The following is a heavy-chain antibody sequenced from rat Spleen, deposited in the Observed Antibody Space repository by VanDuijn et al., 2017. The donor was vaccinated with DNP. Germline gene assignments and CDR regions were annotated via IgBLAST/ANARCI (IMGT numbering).Heavy chain of an antibody. J-gene: IGHJ2*01. CDR1: GFTFTNYG. V-gene: IGHV5S14*01. CDR2: ISTGGDDT. Sequence: EVQLVETGGGLVQPGRSLKLSWVGSGFTFTNYGMAWVRQTPTKGLEWVASISTGGDDTYYRDSVKGRFSISRDNVKNTQYLQMDSLRSEDTATYYCARHYYDGSYYYHSFFDYWGQGVMVTVSS. CDR3: ARHYYDGSYYYHSFFDY. D-gene: IGHD1-12*02.